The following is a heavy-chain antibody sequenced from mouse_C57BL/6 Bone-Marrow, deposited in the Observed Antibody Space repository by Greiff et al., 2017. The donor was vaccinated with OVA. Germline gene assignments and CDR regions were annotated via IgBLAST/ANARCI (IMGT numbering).Heavy chain of an antibody. J-gene: IGHJ1*03. CDR1: GFTFSDFY. CDR2: SRNKANDYTT. Sequence: EVMLMESGGGLVQSGRSLRLSCATSGFTFSDFYMEWVRQAPGKGLEWIAASRNKANDYTTEYSASVKGRFIISRDTSQSILYLQMNALRAEDTAIYYCARGLDGYFDVWGTGTTVTVSS. D-gene: IGHD6-1*01. CDR3: ARGLDGYFDV. V-gene: IGHV7-1*01.